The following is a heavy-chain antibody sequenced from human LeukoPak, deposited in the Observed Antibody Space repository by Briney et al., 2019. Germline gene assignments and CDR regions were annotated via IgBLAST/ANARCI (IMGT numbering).Heavy chain of an antibody. V-gene: IGHV4-59*01. CDR3: ATNSGYYPTDIDY. D-gene: IGHD3-22*01. CDR1: GDSISTYY. J-gene: IGHJ4*02. CDR2: IYYSGIT. Sequence: SETLSLTCTVSGDSISTYYWSWIRQPPGKGLEWIGNIYYSGITNYNPSLKSRVTISLDTSKNQFSLKLTSVTAADTAVYYCATNSGYYPTDIDYWGQGTLVTVSS.